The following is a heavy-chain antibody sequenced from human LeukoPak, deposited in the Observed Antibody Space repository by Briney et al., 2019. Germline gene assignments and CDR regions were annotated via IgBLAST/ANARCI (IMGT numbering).Heavy chain of an antibody. CDR3: ARGSPGGSYYNY. CDR1: GGSFSGYY. Sequence: SETLSLTCAVYGGSFSGYYWSWIRQPPGKGLEWIGEINHSGSTNYNPSLKSRVTTSVDTSKNQFSLKLSSVTDADTDVYYCARGSPGGSYYNYWGQGTLVTVSS. CDR2: INHSGST. V-gene: IGHV4-34*01. J-gene: IGHJ4*02. D-gene: IGHD1-26*01.